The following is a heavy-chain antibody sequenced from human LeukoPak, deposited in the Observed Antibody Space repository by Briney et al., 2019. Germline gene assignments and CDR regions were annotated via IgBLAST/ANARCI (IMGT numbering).Heavy chain of an antibody. J-gene: IGHJ5*02. CDR3: ARDIITMVRGVISQVPFVIDWFDP. D-gene: IGHD3-10*01. CDR1: GYTFTSYG. Sequence: ASVKVSCKASGYTFTSYGISWVRQAPGQGLEWMGWISAYNGNTNYAQKLQGRVTMTTDTSTSTAYMELRSPRSDDTAVYYCARDIITMVRGVISQVPFVIDWFDPWGQGTLVTVSS. V-gene: IGHV1-18*01. CDR2: ISAYNGNT.